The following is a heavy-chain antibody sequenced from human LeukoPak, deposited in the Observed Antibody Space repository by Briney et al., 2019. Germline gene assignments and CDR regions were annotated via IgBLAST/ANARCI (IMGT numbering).Heavy chain of an antibody. CDR2: VEVDGRT. D-gene: IGHD3-3*01. CDR1: GVSFTSTNL. V-gene: IGHV4-4*02. Sequence: SGSLSLTCAVSGVSFTSTNLCTGRRQPPGKGLELAREVEVDGRTNYNRSIKSRLTLAVDLTENHISLRLTYVTDADTAVYYCARGGGFYRPLDYWGQGTLVTVSS. CDR3: ARGGGFYRPLDY. J-gene: IGHJ4*02.